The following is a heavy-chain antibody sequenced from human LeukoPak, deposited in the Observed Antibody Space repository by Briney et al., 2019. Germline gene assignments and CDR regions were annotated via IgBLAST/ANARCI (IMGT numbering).Heavy chain of an antibody. J-gene: IGHJ3*02. CDR2: IRGGGGSA. CDR1: GFTFSAYA. D-gene: IGHD4-17*01. CDR3: ARDPNGDYIGAFDM. V-gene: IGHV3-23*01. Sequence: GGSLRLSCTASGFTFSAYAMMWVRQAPGKGPEWVSAIRGGGGSAFYADSVKGRFTISRDNSKYTLFLQMNSLRAEDTAMYYCARDPNGDYIGAFDMWGPETMVTVSS.